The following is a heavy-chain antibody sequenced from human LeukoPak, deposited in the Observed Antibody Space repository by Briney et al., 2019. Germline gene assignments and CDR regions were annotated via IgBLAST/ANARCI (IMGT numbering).Heavy chain of an antibody. V-gene: IGHV6-1*01. CDR1: GVSFSSNSVA. CDR3: ARDLNYDSSSSGYYRPDY. D-gene: IGHD3-22*01. Sequence: SQTLSLTCAVSGVSFSSNSVAWSWLRQSPSRGLEWLGRAYYGSTWYNDYAVSVKGRITINPDTSKNQFSLQLNSVTPEDTAVYYCARDLNYDSSSSGYYRPDYWGQGTLVTVSS. CDR2: AYYGSTWYN. J-gene: IGHJ4*02.